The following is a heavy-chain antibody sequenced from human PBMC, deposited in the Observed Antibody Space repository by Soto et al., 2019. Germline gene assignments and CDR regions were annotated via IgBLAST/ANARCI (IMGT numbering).Heavy chain of an antibody. D-gene: IGHD2-15*01. J-gene: IGHJ4*02. Sequence: SLRLSCAASGFDFSSYAMTWVRQAPGKGLEWVSGITYTGDTTYYADSVKGRFTISKDNYRKTVYLQMNSLRVEDTAIYYCAKDRVPDGICSFDYWGQGVLVTVS. CDR2: ITYTGDTT. V-gene: IGHV3-23*01. CDR1: GFDFSSYA. CDR3: AKDRVPDGICSFDY.